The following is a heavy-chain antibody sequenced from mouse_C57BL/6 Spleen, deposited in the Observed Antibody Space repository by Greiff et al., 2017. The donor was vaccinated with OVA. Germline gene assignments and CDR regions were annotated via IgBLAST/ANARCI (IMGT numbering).Heavy chain of an antibody. V-gene: IGHV1-26*01. CDR3: ARDGVNYYGSSNY. CDR2: INPNNGGT. J-gene: IGHJ2*01. D-gene: IGHD1-1*01. Sequence: EVQLQQSGPELVKPGASVKISCKASGYTFTDYYMNWVKQSHGKSLEWIGDINPNNGGTSYNQKFTGKAPLTVDKSSSTAYMELRSLTSEDSAVYYWARDGVNYYGSSNYWGQGTTLTVSS. CDR1: GYTFTDYY.